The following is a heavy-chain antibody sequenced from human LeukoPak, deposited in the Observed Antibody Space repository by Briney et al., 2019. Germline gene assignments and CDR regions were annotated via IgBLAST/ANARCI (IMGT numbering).Heavy chain of an antibody. Sequence: GGSLRLSCAASGFTFSTYAMSWVRQAPGKGLEWVSAVTATGGSTYYADSVKGRFTISRDNSKNTLYLQMNSLRAEDTAVYYCARDWGGAGYSSSWTYLYYYYYGMDVWGQGTTVTVSS. V-gene: IGHV3-23*01. D-gene: IGHD6-13*01. CDR3: ARDWGGAGYSSSWTYLYYYYYGMDV. CDR1: GFTFSTYA. J-gene: IGHJ6*02. CDR2: VTATGGST.